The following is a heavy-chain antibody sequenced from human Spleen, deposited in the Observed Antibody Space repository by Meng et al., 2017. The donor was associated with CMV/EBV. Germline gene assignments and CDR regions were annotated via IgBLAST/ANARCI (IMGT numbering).Heavy chain of an antibody. CDR2: IIPILGIA. V-gene: IGHV1-69*10. CDR3: ARGVEQLVLDNWFDP. CDR1: GGTFSSYA. J-gene: IGHJ5*02. D-gene: IGHD6-13*01. Sequence: SVKVSCKASGGTFSSYAISWVRQAPGQGLEWMGGIIPILGIANYAQKFQGGVTITADKSTSTAYMELSSLRSEDTAVYYCARGVEQLVLDNWFDPWGQGTLVTVSS.